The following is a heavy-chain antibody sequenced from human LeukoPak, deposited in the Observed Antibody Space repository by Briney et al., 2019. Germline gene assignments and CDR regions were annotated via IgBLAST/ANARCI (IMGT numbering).Heavy chain of an antibody. CDR3: ARDRPPRRSARYNSSRAQNWFDP. Sequence: ASVKVSCKASGYTFTSYAMNWVRQAPGQGLEWMGWINTNTGNPTYAQGFTGRFVFSLDTSVSTAYLQISSLKAEDTAVYYCARDRPPRRSARYNSSRAQNWFDPWGQGTLVTVSS. J-gene: IGHJ5*02. D-gene: IGHD6-13*01. V-gene: IGHV7-4-1*02. CDR1: GYTFTSYA. CDR2: INTNTGNP.